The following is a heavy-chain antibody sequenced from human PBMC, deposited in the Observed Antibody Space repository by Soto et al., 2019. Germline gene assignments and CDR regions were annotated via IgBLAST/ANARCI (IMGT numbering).Heavy chain of an antibody. D-gene: IGHD3-10*01. V-gene: IGHV3-30*18. CDR3: AKDTGAEPTFDY. Sequence: GGSLRLSCAASGFTFSSYGMHWVRQAPGKGLEWVAVISYDGSNKYYADSVKGRFTISRDNSKNTLYLQMNSLRAEDTAVYYCAKDTGAEPTFDYWGQGTLVTVSS. CDR1: GFTFSSYG. CDR2: ISYDGSNK. J-gene: IGHJ4*02.